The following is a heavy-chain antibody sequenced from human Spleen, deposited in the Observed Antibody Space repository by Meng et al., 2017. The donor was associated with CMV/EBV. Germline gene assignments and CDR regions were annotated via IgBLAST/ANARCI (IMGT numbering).Heavy chain of an antibody. D-gene: IGHD4-17*01. V-gene: IGHV3-23*01. CDR2: ISGTGATT. Sequence: GYTFPNYAMSWVRQAPGKGLEWVSVISGTGATTYYADSVKGRFTISRDNSKNTMYLQMDSLRAEDTAVYYCANSYPGDYHDHDPQFDYWGQGTLVTVS. CDR1: GYTFPNYA. CDR3: ANSYPGDYHDHDPQFDY. J-gene: IGHJ4*02.